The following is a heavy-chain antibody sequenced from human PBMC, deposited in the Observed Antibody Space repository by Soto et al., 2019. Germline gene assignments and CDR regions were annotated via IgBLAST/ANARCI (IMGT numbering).Heavy chain of an antibody. J-gene: IGHJ6*03. Sequence: EVQLLESGGGLVQPGGSLRLSCAASGFTFSSYAMSWVRQAPGKGLEWVSAISGSGGSTYYADSVKGRFTISRDNSKNTLYLQMNSLRAEDTAVYYCAKFVPRFLEWYENYYYYMDVWGKGTTVTVSS. CDR2: ISGSGGST. D-gene: IGHD3-3*01. CDR3: AKFVPRFLEWYENYYYYMDV. V-gene: IGHV3-23*01. CDR1: GFTFSSYA.